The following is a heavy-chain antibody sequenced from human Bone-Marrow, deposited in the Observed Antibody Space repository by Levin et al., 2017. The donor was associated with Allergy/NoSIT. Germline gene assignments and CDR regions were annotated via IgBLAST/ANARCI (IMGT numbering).Heavy chain of an antibody. Sequence: PGESLKISCATSGFTFSSYSMNWVRQAPGKGLEWVSYINSSSGTIYYADSVKGRFTISRDNAKKSLYLQMSSLRVEDTAVYYCVRGLLDYWGQGTLVTVSS. CDR3: VRGLLDY. CDR2: INSSSGTI. V-gene: IGHV3-48*01. CDR1: GFTFSSYS. J-gene: IGHJ4*02.